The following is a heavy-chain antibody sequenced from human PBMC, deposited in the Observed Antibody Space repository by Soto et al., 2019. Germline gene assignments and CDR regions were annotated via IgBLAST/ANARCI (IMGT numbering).Heavy chain of an antibody. J-gene: IGHJ6*02. V-gene: IGHV1-8*01. D-gene: IGHD3-10*01. Sequence: QVQLVQFGAEVKKPGDSVKDSCKASGYTFASYDINWVRRATGQGLEWMGWMNPNSGNTGYAQKFQGRVTMTRNTSISTAYMELSSLRSEDTAVYYCASHYPYYYYYGMDVWGQGTTVTVSS. CDR2: MNPNSGNT. CDR3: ASHYPYYYYYGMDV. CDR1: GYTFASYD.